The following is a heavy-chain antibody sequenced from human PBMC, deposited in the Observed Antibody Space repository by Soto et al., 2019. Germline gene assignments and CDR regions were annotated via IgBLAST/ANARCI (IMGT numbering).Heavy chain of an antibody. J-gene: IGHJ4*02. CDR1: GFTFSDYY. Sequence: LRLSCEASGFTFSDYYMTWFRQAPGKGLEWVSYISGGGTFAVYADSLRGRFTILRDNAKSSVYLQITSLRADDSAVYYCARGHTTVRRDYFDYCGQGTVVPVSS. CDR3: ARGHTTVRRDYFDY. V-gene: IGHV3-11*04. CDR2: ISGGGTFA. D-gene: IGHD4-17*01.